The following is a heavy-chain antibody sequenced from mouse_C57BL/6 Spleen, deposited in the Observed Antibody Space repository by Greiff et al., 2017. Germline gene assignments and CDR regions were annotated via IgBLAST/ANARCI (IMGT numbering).Heavy chain of an antibody. D-gene: IGHD2-3*01. CDR3: ARRGYDVAMDY. Sequence: LEESGPELVKPGASVKISCKASGYAFSSSWMNWVKQRPGKGLEWIGRIYPGDGDTNYNGKFKGKATLTADKSSSTAYMQLSSLTSEDSAVYFCARRGYDVAMDYWGQGTSVTVSS. CDR1: GYAFSSSW. CDR2: IYPGDGDT. V-gene: IGHV1-82*01. J-gene: IGHJ4*01.